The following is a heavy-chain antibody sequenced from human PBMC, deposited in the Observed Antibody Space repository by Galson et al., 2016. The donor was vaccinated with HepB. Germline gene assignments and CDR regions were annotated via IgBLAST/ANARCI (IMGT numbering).Heavy chain of an antibody. J-gene: IGHJ4*02. Sequence: SLRLSCAASGFTFSSYEMNWVRQAPGKGLEWISYISRGATTIYYADSVRGRFTVSRDNARNSPYLQMNSLRAEDTAIYYCTRDRAQDWSGSFTGVYFDSWGQGTLVTVSS. CDR3: TRDRAQDWSGSFTGVYFDS. CDR2: ISRGATTI. D-gene: IGHD3-3*01. CDR1: GFTFSSYE. V-gene: IGHV3-48*03.